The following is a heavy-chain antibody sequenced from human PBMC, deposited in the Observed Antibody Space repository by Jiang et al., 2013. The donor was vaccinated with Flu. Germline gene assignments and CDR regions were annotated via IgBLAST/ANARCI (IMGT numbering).Heavy chain of an antibody. CDR3: GRGITFYYGMDV. Sequence: LLKPSETLSLTCTVSGGSTSSHYWSWIRQPAGKGLEWIGRIYSSGSTNYNPSLKGRVTMSVDTSKNQFSLKLNSVTAADTAVYYCGRGITFYYGMDVWGQGTTLTVSS. J-gene: IGHJ6*02. CDR2: IYSSGST. CDR1: GGSTSSHY. D-gene: IGHD1-14*01. V-gene: IGHV4-4*07.